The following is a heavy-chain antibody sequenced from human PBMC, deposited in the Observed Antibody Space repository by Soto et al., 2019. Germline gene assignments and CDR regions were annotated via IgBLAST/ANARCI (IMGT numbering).Heavy chain of an antibody. CDR2: MNPNSGNT. J-gene: IGHJ3*02. V-gene: IGHV1-8*01. CDR3: ARATWDCSGGSCYSAFDI. CDR1: GYTFTSYD. D-gene: IGHD2-15*01. Sequence: GASVKVSCKASGYTFTSYDINWVRQATGQGLEWMGWMNPNSGNTGYAQKFQGRVTMTRNTSISTAYMELSSLRSEDTAVYYCARATWDCSGGSCYSAFDIWGQGTMVTVSS.